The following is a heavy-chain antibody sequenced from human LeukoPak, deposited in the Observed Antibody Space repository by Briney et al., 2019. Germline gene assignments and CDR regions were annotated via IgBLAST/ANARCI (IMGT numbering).Heavy chain of an antibody. Sequence: TSETLSLTCTVSGGSISSYYWSWIRQPAGKGLEWIVRIYTSGSTNYNPSLKSRVTMSVDTSKNQFSLKLSSVTAADTAVYYCARDLAAYYDSSGYYYGPDAFDTWGQGTMVTVSS. V-gene: IGHV4-4*07. J-gene: IGHJ3*02. CDR2: IYTSGST. CDR3: ARDLAAYYDSSGYYYGPDAFDT. D-gene: IGHD3-22*01. CDR1: GGSISSYY.